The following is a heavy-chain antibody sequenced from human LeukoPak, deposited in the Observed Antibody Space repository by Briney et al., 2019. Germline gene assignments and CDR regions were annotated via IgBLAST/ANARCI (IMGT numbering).Heavy chain of an antibody. D-gene: IGHD3-10*01. CDR3: ARDNYYGSGSYDY. J-gene: IGHJ4*02. V-gene: IGHV1-69*05. Sequence: GASVKVSCKASGGTFSSYAISWVRQAPGQGLEWMGRIIPIFGTANYAQKFQGRVTITTDESTSTACMELSSLRSEDTAVYYCARDNYYGSGSYDYWGQGTLVTVSS. CDR2: IIPIFGTA. CDR1: GGTFSSYA.